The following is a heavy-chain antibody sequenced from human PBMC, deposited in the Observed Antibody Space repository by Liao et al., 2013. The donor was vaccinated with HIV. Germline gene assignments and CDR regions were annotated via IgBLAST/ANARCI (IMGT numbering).Heavy chain of an antibody. Sequence: VLLQESGPGLMKPSETLSLTCTVSGASVKSYYWSWIRQPAGKGLEWIGRLYTNGTPTYSPSLKSRVTMSVDTSNNQFSLILTSVTAADTAVYYCARDEYARGGTSTFNYFDFWGQGTLVTVSS. D-gene: IGHD2/OR15-2a*01. V-gene: IGHV4-4*07. CDR1: GASVKSYY. CDR2: LYTNGTP. CDR3: ARDEYARGGTSTFNYFDF. J-gene: IGHJ4*02.